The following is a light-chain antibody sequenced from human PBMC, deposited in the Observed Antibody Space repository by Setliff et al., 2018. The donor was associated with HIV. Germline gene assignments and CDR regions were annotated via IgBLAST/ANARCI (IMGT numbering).Light chain of an antibody. CDR3: SSYTTTSTTV. CDR2: EVS. V-gene: IGLV2-14*03. Sequence: QSVLTQPASVSGSPGQSITISCTGTRSDVGGYNSVSWYQQHPGKVPKVLIYEVSNRPSGVSNRFSGSKSGNTASLTISGLQADDKADYYCSSYTTTSTTVFGTGTRSPS. J-gene: IGLJ1*01. CDR1: RSDVGGYNS.